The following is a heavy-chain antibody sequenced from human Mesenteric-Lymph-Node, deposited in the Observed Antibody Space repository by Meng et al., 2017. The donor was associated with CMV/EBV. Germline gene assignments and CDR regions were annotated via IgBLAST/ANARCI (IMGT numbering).Heavy chain of an antibody. V-gene: IGHV3-74*01. CDR2: INSDGSSI. Sequence: GESLKISCAASGFTFRSYGMHWVRQAPGKGLVWVSRINSDGSSISYADSTKGRYTISRDNAKNTVYLQMNSLRAEDTAVYYCARDHLDHDVLTGYGYYYGMDVWGQGTTVTVSS. D-gene: IGHD3-9*01. CDR3: ARDHLDHDVLTGYGYYYGMDV. CDR1: GFTFRSYG. J-gene: IGHJ6*02.